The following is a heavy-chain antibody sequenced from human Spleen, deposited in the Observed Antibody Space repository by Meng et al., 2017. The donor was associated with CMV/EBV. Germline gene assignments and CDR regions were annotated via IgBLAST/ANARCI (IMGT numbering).Heavy chain of an antibody. CDR3: ARDHNWGPDY. J-gene: IGHJ4*02. CDR2: IYPASGGT. Sequence: ASVKVSCKASGYTFTSYYMHWVRQAPGQELEWMGWIYPASGGTNYAQNFQGRVTMTSDTSISTAYMELSGLRSDDTALYFCARDHNWGPDYWGQGTLVTVSS. CDR1: GYTFTSYY. V-gene: IGHV1-2*02. D-gene: IGHD1-1*01.